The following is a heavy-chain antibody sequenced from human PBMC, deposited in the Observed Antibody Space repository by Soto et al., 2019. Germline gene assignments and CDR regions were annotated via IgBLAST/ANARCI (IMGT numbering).Heavy chain of an antibody. J-gene: IGHJ6*03. D-gene: IGHD2-2*01. Sequence: ASVKVSCKASGYTFTSYAMHWVRQAPGQRLEWMGWINAGNGNTKYSQKFQGRVTITRDTSASTAYMELSSLRSEDTAVYYCARATTDGDIVVVPAATEGYMDVWGKGTTVTVSS. CDR1: GYTFTSYA. CDR3: ARATTDGDIVVVPAATEGYMDV. CDR2: INAGNGNT. V-gene: IGHV1-3*01.